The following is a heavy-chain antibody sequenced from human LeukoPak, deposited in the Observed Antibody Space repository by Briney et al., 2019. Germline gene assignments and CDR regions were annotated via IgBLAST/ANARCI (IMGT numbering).Heavy chain of an antibody. CDR1: GFTFSSFW. V-gene: IGHV3-7*01. J-gene: IGHJ4*02. CDR3: VRFMRGTIGGDN. D-gene: IGHD3-16*01. Sequence: GGSLRLSCAASGFTFSSFWMSWIRQAPGKGLEWVANIKEDGREKYYVDSVKGRFTISRNNAKNSLYLQMNNLKAEDTAMYYCVRFMRGTIGGDNWGQGTLVTVSA. CDR2: IKEDGREK.